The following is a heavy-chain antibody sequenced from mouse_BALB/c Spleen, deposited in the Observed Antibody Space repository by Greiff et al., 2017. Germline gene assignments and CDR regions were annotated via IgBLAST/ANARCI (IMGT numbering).Heavy chain of an antibody. J-gene: IGHJ4*01. CDR1: GYTFTDYY. CDR3: AAGEVHYNGGYYAMDY. Sequence: QVQLQQSGPELVKPGASVRISCKASGYTFTDYYIHWVKQRPGQGLEWIGWIYPGNVNTKYNEKFKGKATLTADKSSSTAYMQLSSLTSEDSAVYDYAAGEVHYNGGYYAMDYWGQGTSVTVSS. V-gene: IGHV1S56*01. CDR2: IYPGNVNT. D-gene: IGHD1-2*01.